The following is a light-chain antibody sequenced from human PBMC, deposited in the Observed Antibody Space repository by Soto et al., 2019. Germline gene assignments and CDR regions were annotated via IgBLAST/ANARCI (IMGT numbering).Light chain of an antibody. V-gene: IGKV1-5*01. Sequence: DIQMTQSPSSLSASVGDRVTITCRASPSISTYLNWYHQKPGKAPKLLMYDASSLESGVPSRFSGSGSGTEFTLTISSLQPDDFATYYCQQYSSFSRTFGQGTKVDI. J-gene: IGKJ1*01. CDR3: QQYSSFSRT. CDR2: DAS. CDR1: PSISTY.